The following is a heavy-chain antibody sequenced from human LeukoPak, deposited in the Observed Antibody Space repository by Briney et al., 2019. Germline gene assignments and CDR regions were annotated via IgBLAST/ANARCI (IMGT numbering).Heavy chain of an antibody. J-gene: IGHJ6*02. D-gene: IGHD6-19*01. CDR1: GGSISSGDYY. CDR2: IYYSGST. V-gene: IGHV4-30-4*02. Sequence: SETLSLTCTVSGGSISSGDYYWSWIRQPPGKGLEWIGYIYYSGSTYYNPSLKSRVTISVDTSKNQFSLKLSSVTAADTAVYYCARVAGGYSSGWYNYYYYYGMDVWGQGTTVTVSS. CDR3: ARVAGGYSSGWYNYYYYYGMDV.